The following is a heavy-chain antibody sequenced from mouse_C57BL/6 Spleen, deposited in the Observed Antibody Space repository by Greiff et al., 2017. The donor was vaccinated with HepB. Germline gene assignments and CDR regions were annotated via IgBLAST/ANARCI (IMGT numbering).Heavy chain of an antibody. V-gene: IGHV5-6*01. CDR3: ARHQDYGNYRYAMDY. D-gene: IGHD2-1*01. CDR2: ISSGGSYT. Sequence: EVKLVESGGDLVKPGGSLKLSCAASGFTFSSYGMSWVRQTPDKRLEWVATISSGGSYTYYPDSVKGRFTISRDNAKNTLYLQMSSLKSEDTAMYYCARHQDYGNYRYAMDYWGQGTSVTVSS. CDR1: GFTFSSYG. J-gene: IGHJ4*01.